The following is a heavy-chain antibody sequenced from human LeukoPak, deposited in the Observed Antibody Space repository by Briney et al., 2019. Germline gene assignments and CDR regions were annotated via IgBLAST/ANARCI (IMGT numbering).Heavy chain of an antibody. CDR2: IYTSGST. CDR1: GGSISSYY. V-gene: IGHV4-4*07. Sequence: SETLSLTCTVSGGSISSYYWSWIRQPAGKGLEWIGRIYTSGSTNYNPSLKSRVTMSVDTSKNQFSLKLSSVTAADTAVYYCARGGSSWFSYIGDYWGQGTLVTVSS. J-gene: IGHJ4*02. D-gene: IGHD6-13*01. CDR3: ARGGSSWFSYIGDY.